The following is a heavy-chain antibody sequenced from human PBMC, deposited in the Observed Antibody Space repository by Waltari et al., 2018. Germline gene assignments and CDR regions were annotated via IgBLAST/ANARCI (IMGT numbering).Heavy chain of an antibody. V-gene: IGHV1-69*10. CDR2: IIPILGIA. CDR3: ARSGYSYGLPYYYYGMDV. D-gene: IGHD5-18*01. CDR1: GGTFSSYA. Sequence: QVQLVQSGAEVKKPGSSVKVSCKASGGTFSSYAISWVRQAPGQGLEWMGGIIPILGIANYAQKFQGRVTITADKSTSTAYMELSSLRSEDTAVYYCARSGYSYGLPYYYYGMDVWGQGTTVTVSS. J-gene: IGHJ6*02.